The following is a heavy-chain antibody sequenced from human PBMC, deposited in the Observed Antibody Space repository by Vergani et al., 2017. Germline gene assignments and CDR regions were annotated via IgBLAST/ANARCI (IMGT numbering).Heavy chain of an antibody. V-gene: IGHV3-30*02. CDR3: AKMGSVVVTEVAYYFDY. Sequence: QVQLVESGGGVVQPGGSLRLSCTASGFTFRSNGMHWVRQAPGKGLEWVAFIWFDGSKTYYVESVKGRFTISRDNSKNTLFLQMNSLRPEDTAIYYCAKMGSVVVTEVAYYFDYWGQGTLVTVSS. D-gene: IGHD2-21*02. J-gene: IGHJ4*02. CDR2: IWFDGSKT. CDR1: GFTFRSNG.